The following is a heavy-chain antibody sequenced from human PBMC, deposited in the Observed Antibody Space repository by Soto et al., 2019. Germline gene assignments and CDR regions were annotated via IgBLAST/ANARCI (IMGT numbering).Heavy chain of an antibody. CDR2: IIPIFGTA. J-gene: IGHJ4*02. Sequence: SVKVSCKASGGTFSSYAISWVRQAPGQGLEWMGGIIPIFGTANYAQKFQGRVTITADESTSAAYMELSSLRSEDTAVYYCARARYYYDSSGYWTFDYWGQGTLVTVSS. CDR3: ARARYYYDSSGYWTFDY. V-gene: IGHV1-69*13. CDR1: GGTFSSYA. D-gene: IGHD3-22*01.